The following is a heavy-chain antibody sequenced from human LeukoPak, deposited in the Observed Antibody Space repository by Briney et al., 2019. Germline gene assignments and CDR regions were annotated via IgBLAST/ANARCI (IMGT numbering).Heavy chain of an antibody. CDR1: GYTFTSYG. CDR3: ARGHDSSGHYGFPFDY. Sequence: ASVKVSCKASGYTFTSYGISWVRQAPGQGLEWMGWISAYNGNTNYAQKLQGRVTMTTDTSTSTAYMELRSLRSDDTAVYYCARGHDSSGHYGFPFDYWGQGTLVTVSS. D-gene: IGHD3-22*01. J-gene: IGHJ4*02. CDR2: ISAYNGNT. V-gene: IGHV1-18*01.